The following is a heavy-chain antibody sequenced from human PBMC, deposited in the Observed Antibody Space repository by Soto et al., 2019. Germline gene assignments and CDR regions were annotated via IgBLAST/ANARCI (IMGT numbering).Heavy chain of an antibody. Sequence: GGSLRLSCAVSGFTVSNNYMSWVRQAPGKGLEGVSVIYSGGYTAYGDSVKGRFTISRDNSKNTLYLQMNSLRADDTAVYYCARSRYFDWLLRFDYWGQGTLVTVSS. V-gene: IGHV3-53*01. D-gene: IGHD3-9*01. CDR1: GFTVSNNY. J-gene: IGHJ4*02. CDR2: IYSGGYT. CDR3: ARSRYFDWLLRFDY.